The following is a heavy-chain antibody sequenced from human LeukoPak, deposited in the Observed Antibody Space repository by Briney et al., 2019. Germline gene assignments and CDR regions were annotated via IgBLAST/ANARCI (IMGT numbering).Heavy chain of an antibody. V-gene: IGHV3-23*01. D-gene: IGHD3-3*01. Sequence: GGSLRLSCAASGFTFSSYGMSWVRQAPGKGLEWVSAISGSGSSTYYADSVKGRFTISRDNSKNTLYLQMNSLRAEDTAVYYCAKAARKTYYDFWSGYPPGGWFDPWGQGTLVTVSS. CDR2: ISGSGSST. CDR1: GFTFSSYG. CDR3: AKAARKTYYDFWSGYPPGGWFDP. J-gene: IGHJ5*02.